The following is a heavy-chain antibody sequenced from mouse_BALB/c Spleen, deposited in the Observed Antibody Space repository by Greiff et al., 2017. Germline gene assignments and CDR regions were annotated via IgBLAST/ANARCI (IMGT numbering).Heavy chain of an antibody. Sequence: VQLVESGPGLVQPSQSLSITCTVSGFSLTSYGVHWVRQSPGKGLEWLGVIWSGGSTDYNAAFISRLSISKDNSKSQVFFKMNSLQADDTAIYYCARNLRGNYLYYAMDYWGQGTSVTVSS. CDR3: ARNLRGNYLYYAMDY. D-gene: IGHD2-1*01. CDR2: IWSGGST. V-gene: IGHV2-4-1*01. CDR1: GFSLTSYG. J-gene: IGHJ4*01.